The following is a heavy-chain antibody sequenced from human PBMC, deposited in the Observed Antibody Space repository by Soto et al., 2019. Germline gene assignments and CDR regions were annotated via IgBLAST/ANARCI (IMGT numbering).Heavy chain of an antibody. CDR2: IKSDGSGT. CDR1: VITFSSNW. Sequence: EVQLVESGGGLVQPGGSLRLSCAASVITFSSNWMHWVRQAPGKGLVWVSHIKSDGSGTTYADSVKGRFTISRDNAKSTVYLQMNSLRVEDTVVYYCARDWGYGQDYWGQGTLVTVSS. V-gene: IGHV3-74*01. D-gene: IGHD5-12*01. CDR3: ARDWGYGQDY. J-gene: IGHJ4*02.